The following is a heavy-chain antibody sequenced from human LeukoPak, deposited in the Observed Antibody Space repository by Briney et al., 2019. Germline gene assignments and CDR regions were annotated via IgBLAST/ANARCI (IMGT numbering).Heavy chain of an antibody. D-gene: IGHD3-3*01. V-gene: IGHV1-69*01. J-gene: IGHJ5*02. CDR2: IIPIFGTA. CDR3: ARDHSTLEWLSEPGWFDP. CDR1: VGTFSSYA. Sequence: SVKVSCKASVGTFSSYAISWVRQAPGQGLEWMGGIIPIFGTANYAQKFQSRVTITADESTSTAYMELSSLRSEDTAVYYWARDHSTLEWLSEPGWFDPWGQGTLVTVSS.